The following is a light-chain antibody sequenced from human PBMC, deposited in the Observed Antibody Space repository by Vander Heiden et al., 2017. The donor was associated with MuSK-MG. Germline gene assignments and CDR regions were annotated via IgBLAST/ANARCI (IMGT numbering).Light chain of an antibody. CDR2: AAS. V-gene: IGKV1-9*01. CDR1: QGISSS. J-gene: IGKJ4*01. Sequence: DIQLTQSPSFLSASVGDRVAITCRASQGISSSLAWYQQQPGNAPKLLIYAASTLQRGVPSRFSGSGSGTEFTLTISSLQPEDFATYYCQHLNSYPLSFGGGTKVEIK. CDR3: QHLNSYPLS.